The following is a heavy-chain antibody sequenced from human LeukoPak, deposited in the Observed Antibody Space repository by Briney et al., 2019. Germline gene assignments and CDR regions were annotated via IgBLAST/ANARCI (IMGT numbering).Heavy chain of an antibody. J-gene: IGHJ5*02. D-gene: IGHD3-10*01. CDR3: ARDGYYYGSGETDP. V-gene: IGHV4-38-2*02. CDR1: GYSISSGYY. Sequence: SETLSLTCAVSGYSISSGYYWGWIRQPPRKGLARIGSIYHSASTYYNPSLKIRVTISVATSKTQSSLKLSSVTAADTAVYYCARDGYYYGSGETDPWGQGTLVTVSS. CDR2: IYHSAST.